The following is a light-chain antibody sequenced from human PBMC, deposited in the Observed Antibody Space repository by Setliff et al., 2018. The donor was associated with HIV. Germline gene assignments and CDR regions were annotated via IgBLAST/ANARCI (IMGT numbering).Light chain of an antibody. J-gene: IGLJ1*01. Sequence: QSALTQPASVSGSPGQSITISCTGTSSDVGGYNYVSWYQQHPGKAPKLIIYGVSDRPSGVSRRFSGSKSGNTASLTISGLQAEDEADYYCKSYAANSTPYLFGTGTKVTVL. CDR2: GVS. CDR1: SSDVGGYNY. CDR3: KSYAANSTPYL. V-gene: IGLV2-14*03.